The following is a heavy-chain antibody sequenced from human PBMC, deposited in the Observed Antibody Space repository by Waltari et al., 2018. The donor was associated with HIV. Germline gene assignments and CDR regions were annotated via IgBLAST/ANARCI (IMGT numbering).Heavy chain of an antibody. Sequence: EVHLVGSGGGLVQPGGSLRVSCAVSGFTFSSYWMGWVRQAPGKGLEWVANIKQDGSEIQYVDSVKGRFTISRDNAKNSLYLQMNNLTAEDTALYYCARAQSGAFDFWGQGTLVIVSS. CDR2: IKQDGSEI. CDR3: ARAQSGAFDF. J-gene: IGHJ3*01. V-gene: IGHV3-7*01. CDR1: GFTFSSYW.